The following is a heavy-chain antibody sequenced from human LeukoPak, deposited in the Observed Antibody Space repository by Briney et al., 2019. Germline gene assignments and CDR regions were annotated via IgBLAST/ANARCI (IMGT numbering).Heavy chain of an antibody. CDR3: ARAPRYYYDSSGYLNDAFDI. J-gene: IGHJ3*02. V-gene: IGHV4-30-4*01. D-gene: IGHD3-22*01. CDR2: IYYSGST. CDR1: GGSISSGDYY. Sequence: PSQTLSLTCTVSGGSISSGDYYWSWIRQPPGKGLEWIGYIYYSGSTYYNPSLKSRVTISVDTSKNQFSLKLGSVTAADTAVYYCARAPRYYYDSSGYLNDAFDIWGQGTMVTVSS.